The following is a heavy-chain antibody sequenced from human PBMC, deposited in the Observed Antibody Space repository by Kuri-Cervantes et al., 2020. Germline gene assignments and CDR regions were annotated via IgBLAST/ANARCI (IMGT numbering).Heavy chain of an antibody. CDR1: GGSISSSNW. V-gene: IGHV4-4*02. D-gene: IGHD4-23*01. CDR2: IYHSGST. CDR3: ASNSRPGRYFDY. Sequence: GSLRLSCAVSGGSISSSNWWSWVRQPPGKGLEWIGEIYHSGSTVYNPSLKSRVTVSIDKSKNHFSLKVSSVSAADTAVYYCASNSRPGRYFDYWGQGTLVTVSS. J-gene: IGHJ4*02.